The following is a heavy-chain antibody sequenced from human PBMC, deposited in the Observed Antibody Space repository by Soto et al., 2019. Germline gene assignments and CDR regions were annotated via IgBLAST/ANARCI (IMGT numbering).Heavy chain of an antibody. V-gene: IGHV1-69*13. CDR2: IIPIFGTA. D-gene: IGHD3-9*01. Sequence: GASVKVSCKASGGTFSSYAISWVRQAPGQGLEWMGGIIPIFGTANYAQKFQGRVTITADESTSTAYMELSSLRSEDTAVYYCARVYDILTALNYYYYGMDVWGQGTTVTVSS. J-gene: IGHJ6*02. CDR3: ARVYDILTALNYYYYGMDV. CDR1: GGTFSSYA.